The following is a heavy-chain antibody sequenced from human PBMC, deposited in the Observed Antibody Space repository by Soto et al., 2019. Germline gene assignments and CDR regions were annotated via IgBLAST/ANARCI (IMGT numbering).Heavy chain of an antibody. CDR1: GGSISSGGYY. Sequence: SETLSLTCTVSGGSISSGGYYWSWIRQHPGKGLEWIGYIYYSGSTYYNPSLKSRVTISVDTSKNQFSLKLSSVTAADTAVYYCARDRGSYDSSGYYVASYGMDAWGQGTTVTVSS. V-gene: IGHV4-31*03. J-gene: IGHJ6*02. D-gene: IGHD3-22*01. CDR2: IYYSGST. CDR3: ARDRGSYDSSGYYVASYGMDA.